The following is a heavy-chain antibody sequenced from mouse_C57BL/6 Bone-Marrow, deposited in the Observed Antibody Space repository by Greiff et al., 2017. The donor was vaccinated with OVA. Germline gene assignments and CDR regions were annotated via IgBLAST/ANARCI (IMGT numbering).Heavy chain of an antibody. CDR3: ARWVSGGY. J-gene: IGHJ2*01. V-gene: IGHV1-81*01. Sequence: VQRVESGAELARPGASVKLSCKASGYTFTSYGISWVKQRTGQGLEWIGEIYPRSGNTYYNEKFKGKATLTADKSSSTAYMELRSLTSEDSAVYFCARWVSGGYWGQGTTLTVSS. CDR2: IYPRSGNT. D-gene: IGHD4-1*01. CDR1: GYTFTSYG.